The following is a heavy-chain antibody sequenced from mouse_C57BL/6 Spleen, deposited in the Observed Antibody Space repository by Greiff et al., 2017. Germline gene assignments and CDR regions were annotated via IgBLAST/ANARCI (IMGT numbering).Heavy chain of an antibody. Sequence: VQLQQSGPGLVAPSQSLSITCTVSGFSLTSYGVHWVRQPPGKGLEWLVVIWSDGSTTYNSALKSRLSISKDNSKSQVFLKMNSLQTDDTAMYYCARHSNYYGSSPYFDYWGQGTTLTVSS. CDR1: GFSLTSYG. CDR2: IWSDGST. V-gene: IGHV2-6-1*01. D-gene: IGHD1-1*01. CDR3: ARHSNYYGSSPYFDY. J-gene: IGHJ2*01.